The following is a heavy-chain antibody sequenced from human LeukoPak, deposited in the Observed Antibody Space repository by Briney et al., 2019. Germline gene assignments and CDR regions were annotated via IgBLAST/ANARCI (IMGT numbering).Heavy chain of an antibody. V-gene: IGHV4-31*03. CDR3: ASTNYYDSSGYSIDY. D-gene: IGHD3-22*01. CDR2: IYYSGST. J-gene: IGHJ4*02. CDR1: GGSISSGGYY. Sequence: SETLSLTCTVSGGSISSGGYYWSWIRQHPGKGLEWIGYIYYSGSTYYNPSLKSRVTISVDTSKNQFSLKLSSVTAADTAVYYCASTNYYDSSGYSIDYWGQGTLVTVSS.